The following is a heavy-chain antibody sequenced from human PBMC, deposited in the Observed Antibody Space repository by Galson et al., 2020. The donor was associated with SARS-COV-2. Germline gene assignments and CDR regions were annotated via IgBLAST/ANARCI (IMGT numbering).Heavy chain of an antibody. D-gene: IGHD3-16*01. V-gene: IGHV3-33*01. J-gene: IGHJ6*02. CDR1: GFTFSSYG. CDR3: AGGMTEYYYYYYGMDV. CDR2: VWYDGSNK. Sequence: GGSLRLSCAASGFTFSSYGMHWVRQAPGKGLEWVAVVWYDGSNKYYADSVKGRFTISRDNSKNTLYLQMNSLRVEDTAVYYCAGGMTEYYYYYYGMDVWGQGTTVTVSS.